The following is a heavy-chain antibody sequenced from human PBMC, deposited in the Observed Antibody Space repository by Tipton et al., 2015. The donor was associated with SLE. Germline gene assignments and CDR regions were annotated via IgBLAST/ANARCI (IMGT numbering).Heavy chain of an antibody. J-gene: IGHJ3*02. CDR3: ARRRDGEFFGAFDI. CDR1: GYSFTSYW. CDR2: IYPGDADI. Sequence: QLVQSGPEVKKPGESLKISCKGSGYSFTSYWIGWVRQMPGKGLEWMGIIYPGDADIRYSPSFQGQVTISVDKSSSTAYLQWSSLKASDTAIYYCARRRDGEFFGAFDIWGQGTVVTVSS. V-gene: IGHV5-51*03. D-gene: IGHD3-10*01.